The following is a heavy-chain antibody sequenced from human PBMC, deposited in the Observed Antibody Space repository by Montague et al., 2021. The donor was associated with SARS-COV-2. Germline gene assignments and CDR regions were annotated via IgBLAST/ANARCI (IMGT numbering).Heavy chain of an antibody. CDR3: AGKVLTGAGDY. CDR1: GVSITSTNW. D-gene: IGHD4/OR15-4a*01. Sequence: SETLSLTCAVSGVSITSTNWWSLVRQPPGEGLQWFGEITYGGIATYNPSLKSSPTISMDRSRNLFSLQRSSVTAADTAIYYCAGKVLTGAGDYWGQGTLVTVSA. J-gene: IGHJ4*02. V-gene: IGHV4-4*02. CDR2: ITYGGIA.